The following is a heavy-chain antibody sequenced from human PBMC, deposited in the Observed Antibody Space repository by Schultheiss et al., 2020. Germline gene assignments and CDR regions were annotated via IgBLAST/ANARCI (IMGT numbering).Heavy chain of an antibody. CDR3: AGGGVTTKREYYYYYYGMDV. CDR1: GGSISSGSYY. J-gene: IGHJ6*02. V-gene: IGHV4-61*02. Sequence: SETLSLTCTVSGGSISSGSYYWSWIRQPAGKGLEWIGRIYTSGSTNYNPSLKSRVTISVDTSKNQFSLKLSSVTAADTAVYYCAGGGVTTKREYYYYYYGMDVWGQGTTVTVSS. CDR2: IYTSGST. D-gene: IGHD4-11*01.